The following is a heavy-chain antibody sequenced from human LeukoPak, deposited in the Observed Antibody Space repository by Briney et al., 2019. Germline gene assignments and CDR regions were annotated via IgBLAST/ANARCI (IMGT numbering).Heavy chain of an antibody. V-gene: IGHV3-20*04. CDR2: INWNGGRT. J-gene: IGHJ4*02. CDR1: GFTFDDYG. Sequence: PGGSLTLAWAASGFTFDDYGMSWVRQAPGKGLEWVSGINWNGGRTGYADSVKGRFTIFRDNAKKSLYMQMNSLRAEDTALYYCAREYYCSGSHYNVGYWGQGTLVTVSS. CDR3: AREYYCSGSHYNVGY. D-gene: IGHD3-10*01.